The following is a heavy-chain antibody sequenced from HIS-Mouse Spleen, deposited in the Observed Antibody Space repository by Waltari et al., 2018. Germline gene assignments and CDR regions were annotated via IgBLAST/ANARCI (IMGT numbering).Heavy chain of an antibody. D-gene: IGHD3-22*01. CDR2: IRSKAYGGTT. Sequence: EVQLVESGGGLVQPGRSLRLSCTASGFTFGDYAMSWFRQAPGRGLGWVGFIRSKAYGGTTEYAASVKGRFTISRDDSKSIAYLQMNSLKTEDTAVYYCTRPMYYYDSSGYLYYFDYWGQGTLVTVSS. V-gene: IGHV3-49*03. CDR1: GFTFGDYA. J-gene: IGHJ4*02. CDR3: TRPMYYYDSSGYLYYFDY.